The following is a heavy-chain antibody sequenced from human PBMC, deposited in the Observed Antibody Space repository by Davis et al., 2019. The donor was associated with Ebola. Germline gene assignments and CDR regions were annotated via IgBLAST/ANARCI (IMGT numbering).Heavy chain of an antibody. CDR2: IYSGGST. D-gene: IGHD3-3*01. J-gene: IGHJ5*02. V-gene: IGHV3-53*01. CDR1: GFTVSSNY. Sequence: GGSLRLSCAASGFTVSSNYMSWVRQAPGKGLEWVSVIYSGGSTYYADSVKGRFTISRDNAKNSLYLQMNSLRAEDTAVYYCARDLGATDPNWFDPWGQGTLVTVSS. CDR3: ARDLGATDPNWFDP.